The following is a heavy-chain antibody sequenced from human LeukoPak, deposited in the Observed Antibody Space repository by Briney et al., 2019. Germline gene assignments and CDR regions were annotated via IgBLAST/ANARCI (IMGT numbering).Heavy chain of an antibody. CDR2: ISYDGSNK. CDR1: GFTFSSYA. Sequence: GGSLRLSCAASGFTFSSYAMHWVRQAPGKGLEWVAVISYDGSNKYYAASVKGRFTLSRDNSQNTLFLQMTSLRAEDTATYFCASNLMTTRGGLAYWGQGTLVTVSS. V-gene: IGHV3-30-3*01. CDR3: ASNLMTTRGGLAY. D-gene: IGHD1-14*01. J-gene: IGHJ4*02.